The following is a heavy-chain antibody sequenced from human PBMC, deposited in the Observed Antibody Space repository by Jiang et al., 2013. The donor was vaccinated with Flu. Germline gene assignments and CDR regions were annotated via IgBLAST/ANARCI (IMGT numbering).Heavy chain of an antibody. Sequence: LLKPSETLSLTCAVYGGSFSGYYWSWIRQPPGKGLEWIGEINHSGSTNYNPSLKSRVTISVDTSKNQFSLKLSSVTAADTAVYYCAREWLWLPRFDYWGQGTLVTVSS. CDR1: GGSFSGYY. V-gene: IGHV4-34*01. J-gene: IGHJ4*02. CDR2: INHSGST. D-gene: IGHD5-18*01. CDR3: AREWLWLPRFDY.